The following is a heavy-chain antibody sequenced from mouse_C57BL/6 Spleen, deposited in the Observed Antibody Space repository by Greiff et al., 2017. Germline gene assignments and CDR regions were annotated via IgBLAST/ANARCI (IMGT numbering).Heavy chain of an antibody. D-gene: IGHD2-1*01. CDR1: GFTFSDYY. Sequence: EVKLVESEGGLVQPGSSMKLSCTASGFTFSDYYMAWVRQVPEKGLEWVANINYDGSSTYYLDSLKSRFIISRDNAKNILYLQMSSLKSEDTATYYWARDLLGYYYAMDYWGQGTSVTVSS. CDR3: ARDLLGYYYAMDY. V-gene: IGHV5-16*01. J-gene: IGHJ4*01. CDR2: INYDGSST.